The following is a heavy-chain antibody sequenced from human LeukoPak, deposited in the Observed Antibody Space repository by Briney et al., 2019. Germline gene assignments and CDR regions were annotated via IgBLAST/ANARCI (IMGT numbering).Heavy chain of an antibody. CDR1: GYTFTSYD. Sequence: EASVKVSCKASGYTFTSYDISWVRQAPGQGLEWMGWISAYNGNTNYAQKLQGRVTMTTDTSTSTAYMELRSLRSDDTAVYYCARVWQEYQLLYGTFDYWGQGTLVTVSS. V-gene: IGHV1-18*01. CDR3: ARVWQEYQLLYGTFDY. D-gene: IGHD2-2*02. CDR2: ISAYNGNT. J-gene: IGHJ4*02.